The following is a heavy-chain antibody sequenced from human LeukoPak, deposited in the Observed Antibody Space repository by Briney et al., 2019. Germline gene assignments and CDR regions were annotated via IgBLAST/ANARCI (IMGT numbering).Heavy chain of an antibody. CDR2: IYYSGST. V-gene: IGHV4-59*08. J-gene: IGHJ4*02. D-gene: IGHD6-13*01. CDR1: GGSISSYY. CDR3: ARHAQVAAGTFDY. Sequence: SETLSLTCTVSGGSISSYYWSWVRRPPGKGLEWIGYIYYSGSTNYNPSLKSRVTISVVTSKNQFSLKLSSVTAADTAVYYCARHAQVAAGTFDYWGQGTLVTVSS.